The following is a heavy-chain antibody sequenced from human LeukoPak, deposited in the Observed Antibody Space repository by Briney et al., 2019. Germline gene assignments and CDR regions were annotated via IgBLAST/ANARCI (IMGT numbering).Heavy chain of an antibody. CDR3: ARAARGVIVKGFDY. J-gene: IGHJ4*02. V-gene: IGHV1-69*04. CDR1: GGTFSSYA. D-gene: IGHD3-16*02. Sequence: ASVKVSCKASGGTFSSYAISWVRQAPGQGLEWMGRIIPILGIANYAQKFQGRVTITADKSTSTAYMELSNLRSEDTAVYYCARAARGVIVKGFDYWGQGTLVTVSS. CDR2: IIPILGIA.